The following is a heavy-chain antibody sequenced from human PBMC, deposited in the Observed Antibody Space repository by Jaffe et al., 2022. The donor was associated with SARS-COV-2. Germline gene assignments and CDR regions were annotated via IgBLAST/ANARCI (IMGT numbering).Heavy chain of an antibody. CDR2: ISYAEGNE. J-gene: IGHJ4*02. CDR1: GFTFSDYV. D-gene: IGHD1-26*01. V-gene: IGHV3-30*04. CDR3: ARTIFGHGGNFDY. Sequence: QVQLVESGGGVVQPGRSLRLSCAASGFTFSDYVMHWVRQAPGKGLEWVSLISYAEGNEHYADSVKGRFTISRDNSKNTLYLHMNSLRAEDTSVYYCARTIFGHGGNFDYWGQGTLVTVSS.